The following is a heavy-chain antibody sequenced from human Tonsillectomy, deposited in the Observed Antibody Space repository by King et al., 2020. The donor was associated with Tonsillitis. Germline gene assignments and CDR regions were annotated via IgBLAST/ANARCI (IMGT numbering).Heavy chain of an antibody. CDR1: GFSFRNHA. CDR2: ISYHGTNK. V-gene: IGHV3-30*04. CDR3: ARDPESNGGHLAADC. J-gene: IGHJ4*02. D-gene: IGHD6-25*01. Sequence: VQLVESGGGVVQPGRSLRLSCAASGFSFRNHAMHWVRQAPGKGLEWVAVISYHGTNKFYADSVKGRFTISKDNSKNTLYLQMKSLRAEDTAVYHCARDPESNGGHLAADCWGQGTLVTVSS.